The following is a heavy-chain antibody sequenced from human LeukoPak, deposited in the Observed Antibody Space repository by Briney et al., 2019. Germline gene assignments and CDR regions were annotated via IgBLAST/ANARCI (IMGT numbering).Heavy chain of an antibody. J-gene: IGHJ6*03. V-gene: IGHV4-39*07. CDR1: GGSISSSSYY. Sequence: PSETLSLTCTVPGGSISSSSYYWGWIRQPPGKGLEWIGSIYYSGSTYYNPSLKSRVTISVDTSKNQFSLKLSSVTAADTAVYYCARDLVTIFGVVISYMDVWGKGTTVTVSS. CDR3: ARDLVTIFGVVISYMDV. D-gene: IGHD3-3*01. CDR2: IYYSGST.